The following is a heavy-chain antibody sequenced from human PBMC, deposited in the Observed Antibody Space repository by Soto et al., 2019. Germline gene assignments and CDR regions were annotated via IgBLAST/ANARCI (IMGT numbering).Heavy chain of an antibody. CDR3: ARGSEDLTSNFGY. CDR1: GFTFTRYS. V-gene: IGHV3-21*06. J-gene: IGHJ4*02. Sequence: PGGSLRLSCAASGFTFTRYSMNWARQAPGKGLEWVSPISSTTNYIYYGDSMKGRFTISRDNAKNSLYLEMNSLRAEDTAVYYCARGSEDLTSNFGYWGQGTLVTVSS. CDR2: ISSTTNYI.